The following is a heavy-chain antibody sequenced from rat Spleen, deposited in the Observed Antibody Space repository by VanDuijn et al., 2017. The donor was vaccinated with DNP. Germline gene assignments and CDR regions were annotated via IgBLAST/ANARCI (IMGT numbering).Heavy chain of an antibody. J-gene: IGHJ1*01. CDR1: GFTFSDYY. D-gene: IGHD5-1*01. CDR3: VRIGSSYWYFDF. CDR2: INTSGSRT. Sequence: EVQLVESGGGLVQPGRSLKLSCAASGFTFSDYYMAWVRQAPKKGLEWVATINTSGSRTYYSDSVKGRFTIFRDNAKSSLNLQMNSLKSEDAATYYCVRIGSSYWYFDFWGPGTMVTVSS. V-gene: IGHV5-7*01.